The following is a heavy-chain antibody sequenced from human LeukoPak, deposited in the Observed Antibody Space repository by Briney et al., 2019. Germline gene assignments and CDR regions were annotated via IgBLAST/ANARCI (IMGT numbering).Heavy chain of an antibody. V-gene: IGHV3-7*01. D-gene: IGHD4-17*01. CDR2: IKQDGSEI. Sequence: GGSLRLSCAASGFTFSSYWMSWVRQAPGKGLEWVANIKQDGSEIYYVDSVKGRFTISRDNAKNSLYLQMNSLRAEDTAVYYCASIVTTVTTSWFDPWGQGTLVTVSS. J-gene: IGHJ5*02. CDR3: ASIVTTVTTSWFDP. CDR1: GFTFSSYW.